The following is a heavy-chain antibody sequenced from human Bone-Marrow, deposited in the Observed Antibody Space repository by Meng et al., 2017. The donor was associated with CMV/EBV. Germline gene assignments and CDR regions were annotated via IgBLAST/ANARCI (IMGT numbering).Heavy chain of an antibody. V-gene: IGHV3-30-3*01. CDR1: GFTFSSYA. CDR2: ISYDGSNK. J-gene: IGHJ6*02. D-gene: IGHD4-11*01. CDR3: AKDLAPTDYYYYNGMDV. Sequence: GGSLRLSCAASGFTFSSYAMHWVRQAPGKGLEWVAVISYDGSNKYYADSVKGRFTISRDNSKNTLYLQMNSLRAEDTAVYYCAKDLAPTDYYYYNGMDVWGQGTTVTVSS.